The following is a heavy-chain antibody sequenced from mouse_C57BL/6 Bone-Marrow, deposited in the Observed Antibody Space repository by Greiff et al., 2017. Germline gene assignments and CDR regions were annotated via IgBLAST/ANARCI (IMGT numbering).Heavy chain of an antibody. V-gene: IGHV2-9-1*01. CDR3: AGGSTMVTT. Sequence: VKLVESGPGLVAPSQSLSITCTVSGFSLTSYAISWVRQPPGKGLEWLGVIWTGGGTNYNSALKSRLSISKDNSKSQVFLKMNSLRTDDTARYYCAGGSTMVTTWGQGTLVTVSA. J-gene: IGHJ3*01. CDR2: IWTGGGT. CDR1: GFSLTSYA. D-gene: IGHD2-1*01.